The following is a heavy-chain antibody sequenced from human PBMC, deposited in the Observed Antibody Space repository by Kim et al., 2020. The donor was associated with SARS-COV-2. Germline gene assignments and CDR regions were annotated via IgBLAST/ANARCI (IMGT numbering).Heavy chain of an antibody. J-gene: IGHJ6*02. D-gene: IGHD3-16*01. CDR3: ARAFSTSDYYYYYGMDL. Sequence: LEWLALIDWEDDKDYSTSLKTRLTISKDTSKHQVVLKMTNMDPVDTATYYCARAFSTSDYYYYYGMDLWGQGTTVTVSS. CDR2: IDWEDDK. V-gene: IGHV2-70*01.